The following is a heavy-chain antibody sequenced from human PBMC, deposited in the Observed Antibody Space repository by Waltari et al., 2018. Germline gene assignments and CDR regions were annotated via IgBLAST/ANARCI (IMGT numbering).Heavy chain of an antibody. CDR2: IIPIFGTA. V-gene: IGHV1-69*05. CDR3: ARGGELWFGELSWFDP. J-gene: IGHJ5*02. CDR1: GGTFSSYA. Sequence: QVQLVQSGAEVKKPGSSVKVSCKASGGTFSSYAISWVRQAPGQGLEWMGGIIPIFGTANYAQKFQGRVTMTRDTSISTAYMELSRLRSDDTAVYYCARGGELWFGELSWFDPWGQGTLVTVSS. D-gene: IGHD3-10*01.